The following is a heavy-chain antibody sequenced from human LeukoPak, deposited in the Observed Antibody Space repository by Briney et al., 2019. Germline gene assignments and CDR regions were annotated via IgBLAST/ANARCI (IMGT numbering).Heavy chain of an antibody. V-gene: IGHV1-46*01. CDR2: INPSGGST. CDR1: GYTFTSYY. Sequence: ASVKVPCKASGYTFTSYYMHWVRQAPGQGLEWMGIINPSGGSTSYAQKFQGRVTMTRDTSTSTVYMELSSLRSEDTAVYYCARGGYSGSYPYYFDYWGQGTLVTVSS. D-gene: IGHD1-26*01. J-gene: IGHJ4*02. CDR3: ARGGYSGSYPYYFDY.